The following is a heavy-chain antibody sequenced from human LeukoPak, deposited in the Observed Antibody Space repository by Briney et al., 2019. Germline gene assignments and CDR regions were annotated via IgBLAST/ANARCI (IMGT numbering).Heavy chain of an antibody. J-gene: IGHJ4*02. V-gene: IGHV1-58*02. D-gene: IGHD1-26*01. CDR1: GCTFTSSA. CDR3: AAVDSGSYYTGDNYFDY. CDR2: IDVGCGNT. Sequence: SVKVSCKASGCTFTSSAMQWVGQARGQRIELIGWIDVGCGNTNFARKFLERVTITRDMSTSTAYMELNSLRSEDTAVYYCAAVDSGSYYTGDNYFDYWGQGTLVTVSS.